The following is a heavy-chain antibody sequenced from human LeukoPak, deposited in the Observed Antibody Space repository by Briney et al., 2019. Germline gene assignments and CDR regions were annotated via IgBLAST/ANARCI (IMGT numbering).Heavy chain of an antibody. CDR2: ISGSGGST. CDR1: GFTSSSYA. D-gene: IGHD4-17*01. CDR3: AKSEDYGDYVGY. V-gene: IGHV3-23*01. Sequence: GGSLRLSCAASGFTSSSYAMSWVRQAPGKGLEWVSAISGSGGSTYYADSVKGRFTISRDNSKNTLYLQMNSLRAEDTAVYYCAKSEDYGDYVGYWGQGTLVTVSS. J-gene: IGHJ4*02.